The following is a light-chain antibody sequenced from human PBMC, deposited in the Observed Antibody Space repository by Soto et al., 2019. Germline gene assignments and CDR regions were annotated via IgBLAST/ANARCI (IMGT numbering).Light chain of an antibody. Sequence: QPVLTQPASVSGSPGQSITISCTGTDSDVGTYNLVSWYQQHPAKAPKLMIYEGSKRPSGVSNRFSGSRSGNTASLTITGLQADDDADYYCSSYAGTITSGAVFGGGTKLTVL. V-gene: IGLV2-23*01. CDR3: SSYAGTITSGAV. CDR2: EGS. J-gene: IGLJ2*01. CDR1: DSDVGTYNL.